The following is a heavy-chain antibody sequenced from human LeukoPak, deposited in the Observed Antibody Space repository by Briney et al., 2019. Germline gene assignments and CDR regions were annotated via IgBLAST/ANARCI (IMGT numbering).Heavy chain of an antibody. J-gene: IGHJ4*02. V-gene: IGHV1-18*01. CDR2: ITVYNGNT. CDR3: ARGASSYYDSSDYFDY. Sequence: GASVKVSCKASGYTFTSHGISWVRQAPGQGPEWMGWITVYNGNTNYAQKFQGRVAMTTDTSATTAYIELRSLRSDDTAVYYCARGASSYYDSSDYFDYWGQGTLVTVSS. CDR1: GYTFTSHG. D-gene: IGHD3-22*01.